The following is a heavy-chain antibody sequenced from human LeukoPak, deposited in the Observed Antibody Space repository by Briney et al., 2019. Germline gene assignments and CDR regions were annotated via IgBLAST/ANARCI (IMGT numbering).Heavy chain of an antibody. Sequence: PGGSLSLSCAASGFTFSPYSMHWARQAPGRGLEWVAVISYDGSNNYYADSVEGRFTNSRDNSKNTLCLQMNSLRAEDTAAYYCARAKFPAAPPHHFYYGLDVWGQGTTVTVSS. V-gene: IGHV3-30-3*01. CDR1: GFTFSPYS. J-gene: IGHJ6*02. CDR3: ARAKFPAAPPHHFYYGLDV. CDR2: ISYDGSNN. D-gene: IGHD6-13*01.